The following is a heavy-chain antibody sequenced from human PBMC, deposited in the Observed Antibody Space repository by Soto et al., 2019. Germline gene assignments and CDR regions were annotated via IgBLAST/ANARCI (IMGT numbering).Heavy chain of an antibody. CDR2: IYYSGST. V-gene: IGHV4-30-4*01. CDR3: ARDERIQVRFLEWSPTTYYYYGMDG. Sequence: SETLSLTCTVSGGSISSGDYYWSWIRQPPGKGLEWIGYIYYSGSTYYNPSLKSRVTISVDTSKNQFSLKLSSVTAADTAVYYCARDERIQVRFLEWSPTTYYYYGMDGWGQGTTATVSS. CDR1: GGSISSGDYY. J-gene: IGHJ6*02. D-gene: IGHD3-3*01.